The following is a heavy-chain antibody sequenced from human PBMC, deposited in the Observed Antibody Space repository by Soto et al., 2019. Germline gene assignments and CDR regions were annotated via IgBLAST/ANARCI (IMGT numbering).Heavy chain of an antibody. CDR2: IYHSGST. CDR1: GGSISSGGYS. V-gene: IGHV4-30-2*01. Sequence: QLQLQESGSGLVKPSQTLSLTCAVSGGSISSGGYSWSWIRQPPGKGLEWIGYIYHSGSTYYNPSPKSRVTISVDRSMNQFSLKLSSVTAADTAVYYFASSQTTVTSSDYWGQGTLVTVSS. CDR3: ASSQTTVTSSDY. D-gene: IGHD4-17*01. J-gene: IGHJ4*02.